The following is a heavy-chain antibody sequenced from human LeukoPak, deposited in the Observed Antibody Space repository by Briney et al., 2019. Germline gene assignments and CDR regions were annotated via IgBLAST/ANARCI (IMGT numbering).Heavy chain of an antibody. CDR2: MYYSGST. J-gene: IGHJ4*02. CDR1: GGSISSTSYY. V-gene: IGHV4-39*01. CDR3: ARLAGPYGRFDY. Sequence: SXTLSLTCTVSGGSISSTSYYWGWIRQPPGKGLEWIGSMYYSGSTYYTPSLKSRVTISVNTSKNQFSLKLSSVTAADTAVYYCARLAGPYGRFDYWGQGTLVTVSS. D-gene: IGHD3-10*01.